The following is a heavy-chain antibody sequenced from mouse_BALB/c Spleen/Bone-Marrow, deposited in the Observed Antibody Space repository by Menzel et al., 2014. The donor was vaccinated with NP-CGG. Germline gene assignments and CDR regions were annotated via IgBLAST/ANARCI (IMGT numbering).Heavy chain of an antibody. CDR1: GYTFTSYW. CDR2: INPSTDYT. V-gene: IGHV1-7*01. J-gene: IGHJ3*01. CDR3: ARRAYGGSYGFAY. Sequence: QVQLQQSGAELAKPGASLKMSCKASGYTFTSYWMHWVKQRPGQGLGWIGYINPSTDYTEYNQKFKDKATLTADKSSSTAFMQLSSLTSEDSVVYYCARRAYGGSYGFAYWGQGTLVTVSA. D-gene: IGHD1-1*01.